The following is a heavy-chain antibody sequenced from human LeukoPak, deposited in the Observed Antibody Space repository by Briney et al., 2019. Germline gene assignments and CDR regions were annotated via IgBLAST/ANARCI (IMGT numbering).Heavy chain of an antibody. CDR3: ARVEMATTQGPHDAFDI. CDR1: GYTFTSYA. Sequence: SVKVSCKASGYTFTSYAMNWVRQAPGQGLEWMGGIIPIFGTANYAQKFQGRVTITADESTSTAYMELSSLRSEDTAVYYCARVEMATTQGPHDAFDIWGQGTMVTVSS. V-gene: IGHV1-69*13. D-gene: IGHD5-24*01. CDR2: IIPIFGTA. J-gene: IGHJ3*02.